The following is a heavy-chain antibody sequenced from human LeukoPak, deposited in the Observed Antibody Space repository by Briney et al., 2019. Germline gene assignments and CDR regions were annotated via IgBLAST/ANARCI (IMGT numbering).Heavy chain of an antibody. J-gene: IGHJ1*01. CDR2: IYSGGST. CDR3: ARVARCDYGGIEYFQH. D-gene: IGHD4-23*01. CDR1: GFTVSSNY. V-gene: IGHV3-66*01. Sequence: GGSLRLSCAASGFTVSSNYMSWVRQAPGKGLEWVSVIYSGGSTYYADSVKGRFTISRDNSKNTLYLQMNSLRTEDTAVYYCARVARCDYGGIEYFQHWGQGTLVTVSS.